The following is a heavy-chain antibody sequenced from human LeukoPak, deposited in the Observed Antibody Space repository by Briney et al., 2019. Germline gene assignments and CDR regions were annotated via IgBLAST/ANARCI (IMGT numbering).Heavy chain of an antibody. J-gene: IGHJ4*02. D-gene: IGHD6-19*01. CDR2: ISSSGSTI. V-gene: IGHV3-48*03. Sequence: GGSLRLSCAASGFTFSSYEMNWVRLAPGKGLEWVSYISSSGSTIYYADSVKGRFTISRDNAKNSLYLQMNSLRAEDTAVYYCARDHAVAGTFDYWGQGTLVTVSS. CDR1: GFTFSSYE. CDR3: ARDHAVAGTFDY.